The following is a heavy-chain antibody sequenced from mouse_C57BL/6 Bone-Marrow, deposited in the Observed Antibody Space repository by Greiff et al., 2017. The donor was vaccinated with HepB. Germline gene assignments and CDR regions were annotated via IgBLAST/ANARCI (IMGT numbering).Heavy chain of an antibody. Sequence: VQLVESGAELVRPGTSVKMSCKASGYTFTNYWIGWAKQRPGHGLEWIGDIYPGGGYTNYNEKFKGKATLTADKSSSTAYMQFSSLTSEDSAIYYCARSGSLFYYAMDYWGQGTSVTVSS. CDR3: ARSGSLFYYAMDY. CDR2: IYPGGGYT. CDR1: GYTFTNYW. D-gene: IGHD1-1*01. J-gene: IGHJ4*01. V-gene: IGHV1-63*01.